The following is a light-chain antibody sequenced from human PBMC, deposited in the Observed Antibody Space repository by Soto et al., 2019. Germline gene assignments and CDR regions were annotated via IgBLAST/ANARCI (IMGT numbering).Light chain of an antibody. CDR3: QQRSNWPRT. J-gene: IGKJ1*01. Sequence: EIVLTQSPATLSLSPGERATLSCRASQSVSSYLAWYQQKPGQAPRLLIYDASNRATGIPARFRGSGSGTDFTLTISSLEPEGFAVYYCQQRSNWPRTFGQGTNVEIK. V-gene: IGKV3-11*01. CDR1: QSVSSY. CDR2: DAS.